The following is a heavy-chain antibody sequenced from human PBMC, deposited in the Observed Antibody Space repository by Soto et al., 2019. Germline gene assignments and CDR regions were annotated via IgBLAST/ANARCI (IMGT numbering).Heavy chain of an antibody. CDR3: EKAQGVATIKSNFDY. CDR2: ISGGGYTA. D-gene: IGHD5-12*01. Sequence: EVQLLESGGGLVRPGGSLTISCVVSGLSSRSHAMYWVRQAPGRGLEWVAGISGGGYTAYYPDSVRGRFIISRDNYKNAVYLQVYELRVDDTSVYYCEKAQGVATIKSNFDYWGQGTLVTVAS. CDR1: GLSSRSHA. V-gene: IGHV3-23*01. J-gene: IGHJ4*02.